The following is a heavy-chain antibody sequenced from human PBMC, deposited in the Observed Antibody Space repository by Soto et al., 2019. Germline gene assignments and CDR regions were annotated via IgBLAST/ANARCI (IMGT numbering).Heavy chain of an antibody. V-gene: IGHV3-48*02. J-gene: IGHJ5*02. CDR3: ARDRERDSSSWYWGINWFDP. Sequence: GGSLRLSCAASGFTFSSYSMNWVRQAPGKGLEWVSYISSSSSTIYYADSVKGRFTISRDNAKNSLYLQMNSLRDEDTAVYYCARDRERDSSSWYWGINWFDPWGQGTLVTVSS. CDR1: GFTFSSYS. CDR2: ISSSSSTI. D-gene: IGHD6-13*01.